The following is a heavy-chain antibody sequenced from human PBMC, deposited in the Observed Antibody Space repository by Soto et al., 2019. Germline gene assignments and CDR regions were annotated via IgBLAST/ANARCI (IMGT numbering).Heavy chain of an antibody. CDR3: AREAIVAGATTGMDV. CDR2: INPGYPAGRST. CDR1: GYTLTTFF. Sequence: ASVNVSCKSSGYTLTTFFIHWVRRAPGQGLECMGVINPGYPAGRSTTYAQKFQGRVTMTTDTSTSTVYMELSRLRSDDTAVYYCAREAIVAGATTGMDVWGQGTTVTVSS. J-gene: IGHJ6*02. V-gene: IGHV1-46*01. D-gene: IGHD1-26*01.